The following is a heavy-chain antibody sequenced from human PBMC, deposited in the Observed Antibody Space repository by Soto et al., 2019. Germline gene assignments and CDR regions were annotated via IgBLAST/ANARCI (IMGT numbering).Heavy chain of an antibody. CDR1: GFTFSSYG. D-gene: IGHD6-19*01. V-gene: IGHV3-33*01. CDR3: ARVGKDKESSGWPDY. Sequence: QVQLVESGGGVVQPGRSLRLSCAASGFTFSSYGMHWVRQAPGKGLAWVAVIWYDGSNKYYADSVKGRFTISRDNSKNTLYLQMNSLRAEDTAVYYCARVGKDKESSGWPDYWGQGTLVTVSS. J-gene: IGHJ4*02. CDR2: IWYDGSNK.